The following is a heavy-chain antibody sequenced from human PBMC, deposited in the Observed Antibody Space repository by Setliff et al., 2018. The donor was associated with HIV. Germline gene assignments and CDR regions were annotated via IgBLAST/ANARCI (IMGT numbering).Heavy chain of an antibody. CDR1: GYTFIDNC. D-gene: IGHD1-1*01. V-gene: IGHV1-2*02. CDR2: INAYTGDT. Sequence: GASVKVSCKTSGYTFIDNCIHWVRQAPGQGLEWMAWINAYTGDTNYAQKFQGSVTVTRDTSISTAYMELSRLRSDDTAVYYCARDWKHVFDIWGQGTMVTVSS. J-gene: IGHJ3*02. CDR3: ARDWKHVFDI.